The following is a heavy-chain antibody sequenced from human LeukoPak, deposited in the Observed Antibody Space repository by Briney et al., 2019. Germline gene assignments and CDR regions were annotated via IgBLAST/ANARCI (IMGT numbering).Heavy chain of an antibody. D-gene: IGHD3-22*01. CDR2: IYYSGST. V-gene: IGHV4-30-4*08. Sequence: PSQTLSLTCTVSSGSISSGDYYWSWIRQPPGKGLEWIGYIYYSGSTYYNPSLKSRVTISVDTSKNQFSLKLSSVTAADTAVYYCARAVGYYYDSSGYLCWGLGTLVTVSS. CDR1: SGSISSGDYY. J-gene: IGHJ4*02. CDR3: ARAVGYYYDSSGYLC.